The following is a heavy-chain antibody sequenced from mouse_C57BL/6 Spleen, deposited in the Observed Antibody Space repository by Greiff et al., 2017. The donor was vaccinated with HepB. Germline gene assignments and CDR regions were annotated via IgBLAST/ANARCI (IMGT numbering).Heavy chain of an antibody. CDR2: IDPNSGGT. J-gene: IGHJ4*01. Sequence: QVQLQQPGAELVKPGASVKLSCKASGYTFTSYWMHWVKQRPGRGLGWIGRIDPNSGGTKYNEKFKSKATLTVDKPSSTAYMQLSSLTSEDSAVYYCARDDYGNAMDYWGQGTSVTVSS. CDR1: GYTFTSYW. CDR3: ARDDYGNAMDY. V-gene: IGHV1-72*01. D-gene: IGHD2-4*01.